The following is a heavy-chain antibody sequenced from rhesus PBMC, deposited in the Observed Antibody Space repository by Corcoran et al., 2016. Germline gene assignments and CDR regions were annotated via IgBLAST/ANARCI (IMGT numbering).Heavy chain of an antibody. Sequence: QVQLQESGPGLVKPSETLSLTCAVSGYSISGYYWSGIRQAPRKGLGLIGYITYSGSTSYNPSLNGRFTLSRDTSKNQFSLKLSSVTAADTAVYYCARDLYSSGWNNFDYWGQGVLVTVSS. D-gene: IGHD6-31*01. V-gene: IGHV4-122*02. J-gene: IGHJ4*01. CDR1: GYSISGYY. CDR3: ARDLYSSGWNNFDY. CDR2: ITYSGST.